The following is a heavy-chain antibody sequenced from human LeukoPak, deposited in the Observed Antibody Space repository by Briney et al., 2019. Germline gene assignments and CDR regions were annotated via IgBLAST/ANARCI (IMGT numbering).Heavy chain of an antibody. V-gene: IGHV3-7*01. D-gene: IGHD3-10*01. CDR3: ATRESSMARSH. J-gene: IGHJ4*02. Sequence: GGSLRLSCVVSGLMFRGYWMNWVRQVPGKGLEWVGNINEDGSVQDYVDSVRGRFSISRDNAKNSFYLQINNLRVEDTAIYYCATRESSMARSHWGQGTLVTVSS. CDR1: GLMFRGYW. CDR2: INEDGSVQ.